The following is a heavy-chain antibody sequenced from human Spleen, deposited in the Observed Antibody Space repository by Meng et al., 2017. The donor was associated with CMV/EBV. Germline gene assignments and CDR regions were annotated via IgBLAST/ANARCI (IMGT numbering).Heavy chain of an antibody. Sequence: ESLKISCTVSGGSISSTSYYWGWIRQPPGKGLEWIGNIYYSGSTYYSLSLKSRVTISVDRSKNQFSLKLSSVTAADTAVYYCARGRTGYCSSTSCHTHYGMDVWGQGTTVTVSS. D-gene: IGHD2-2*02. CDR3: ARGRTGYCSSTSCHTHYGMDV. V-gene: IGHV4-39*07. CDR1: GGSISSTSYY. CDR2: IYYSGST. J-gene: IGHJ6*02.